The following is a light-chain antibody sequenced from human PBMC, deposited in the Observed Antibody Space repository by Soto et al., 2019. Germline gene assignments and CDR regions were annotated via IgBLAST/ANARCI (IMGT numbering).Light chain of an antibody. J-gene: IGLJ3*02. CDR3: GTWDDRLNGWV. Sequence: QSVLTQPPSASGTPGQRVTISCSGSSSNIGSNAVNWYQQLPGSAPKLLIYVDNQRPSGVPDRISGSKSGTSASLAISGLKSEDEADYYCGTWDDRLNGWVFGGGTKLTVL. V-gene: IGLV1-44*01. CDR1: SSNIGSNA. CDR2: VDN.